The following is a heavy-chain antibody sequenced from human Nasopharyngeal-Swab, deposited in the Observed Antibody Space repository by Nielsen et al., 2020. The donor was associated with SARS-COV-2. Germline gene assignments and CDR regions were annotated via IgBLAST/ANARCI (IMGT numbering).Heavy chain of an antibody. D-gene: IGHD1-26*01. CDR3: AREIVGATTLGY. V-gene: IGHV4-34*10. CDR1: GGSFSDYY. CDR2: IVHSGST. J-gene: IGHJ4*02. Sequence: SETLSLTCAVYGGSFSDYYWSWIRQPPGKGLEWIGEIVHSGSTYYNPSLESRVTMSVDTSKNQFSLKLSSVTAADTAVYYCAREIVGATTLGYWGQGTLVTVSS.